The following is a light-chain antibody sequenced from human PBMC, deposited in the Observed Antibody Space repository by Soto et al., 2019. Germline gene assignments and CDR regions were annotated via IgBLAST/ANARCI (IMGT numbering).Light chain of an antibody. CDR3: QQRSDWPST. CDR2: DAS. Sequence: EIVLTQSPATLSLSPGEGATLSCRASQSVGRYLAWYQQKPGQAPRLLIYDASNRATGIPARFSGSGSGTEFTFTISSLEPEDFAVYYCQQRSDWPSTFGGGTKVEIK. J-gene: IGKJ4*01. CDR1: QSVGRY. V-gene: IGKV3-11*01.